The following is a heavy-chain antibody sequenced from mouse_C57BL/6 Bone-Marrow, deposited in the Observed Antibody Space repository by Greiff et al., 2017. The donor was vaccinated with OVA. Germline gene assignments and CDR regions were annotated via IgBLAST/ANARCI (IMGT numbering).Heavy chain of an antibody. CDR2: IWSGGST. J-gene: IGHJ1*03. Sequence: QVQLQQSGPGLVQPSQSLSITCTVSGFSLTSYGVHWVRQSPGKGLEWLGVIWSGGSTDYNAAFISRLGISKDNSKSQVFFKMNSLQADDTAIYYCASPITTVVAWYFDVWGTGTTVTVSS. CDR3: ASPITTVVAWYFDV. V-gene: IGHV2-2*01. CDR1: GFSLTSYG. D-gene: IGHD1-1*01.